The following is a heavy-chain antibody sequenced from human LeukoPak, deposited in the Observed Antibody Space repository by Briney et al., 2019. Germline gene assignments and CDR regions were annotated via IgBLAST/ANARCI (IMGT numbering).Heavy chain of an antibody. CDR2: INHSGST. CDR3: ASVYDSSGYYPF. V-gene: IGHV4-34*01. D-gene: IGHD3-22*01. J-gene: IGHJ4*02. CDR1: GVSFSGYY. Sequence: SETLSLTCAVYGVSFSGYYWSWIRQPPGKGLEWIGEINHSGSTVYNPSLKSRVTISVDTSKNQFSLRLTSVTAAGTAVYYCASVYDSSGYYPFWGQGTLVTVSS.